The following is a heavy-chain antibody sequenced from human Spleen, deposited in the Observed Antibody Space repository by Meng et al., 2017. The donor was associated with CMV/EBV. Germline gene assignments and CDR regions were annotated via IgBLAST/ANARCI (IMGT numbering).Heavy chain of an antibody. V-gene: IGHV3-21*01. CDR2: ISSSSSYI. Sequence: GESLKISCAASGFTFSSYSMNWVRQAPGKGLEWVSSISSSSSYIYYADSVKGRFTISRDNAKNSLYLQMNSLRAEDTAVYYCARGVSPSTGTIFGGPQDYWGQGTLVTVSS. CDR1: GFTFSSYS. D-gene: IGHD3-3*01. CDR3: ARGVSPSTGTIFGGPQDY. J-gene: IGHJ4*02.